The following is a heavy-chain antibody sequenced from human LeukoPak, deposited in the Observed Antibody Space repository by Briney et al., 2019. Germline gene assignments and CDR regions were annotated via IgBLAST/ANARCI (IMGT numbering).Heavy chain of an antibody. D-gene: IGHD4-17*01. CDR2: ISYDGSNK. J-gene: IGHJ5*02. Sequence: AGGSLRLSCAASGFTFSSYGMHWVRQALGKGLEWVAVISYDGSNKYYADSVKGRFTISRDNSKNTLYLQMNSLRAEDTAVYYCAKADDYGDYGSWFDPWGQGTLVTVSS. V-gene: IGHV3-30*18. CDR1: GFTFSSYG. CDR3: AKADDYGDYGSWFDP.